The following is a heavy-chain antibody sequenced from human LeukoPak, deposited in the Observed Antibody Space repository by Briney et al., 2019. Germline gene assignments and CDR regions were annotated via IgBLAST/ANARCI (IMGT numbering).Heavy chain of an antibody. V-gene: IGHV3-23*01. CDR2: ISGSGGST. J-gene: IGHJ3*02. CDR1: GFTFSYHW. CDR3: AKDSQYRIAADYPDAFDI. D-gene: IGHD6-13*01. Sequence: GGSLTLSCAASGFTFSYHWMTWVRQAPGKGLEWVSAISGSGGSTYYADSVKGRFTISRDNSKNTLYLQMNSLRAEDTAVYYCAKDSQYRIAADYPDAFDIWGQGTMVTVSS.